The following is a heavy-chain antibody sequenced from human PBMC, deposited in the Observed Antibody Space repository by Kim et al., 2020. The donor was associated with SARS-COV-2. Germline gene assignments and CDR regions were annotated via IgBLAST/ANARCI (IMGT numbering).Heavy chain of an antibody. V-gene: IGHV3-73*01. J-gene: IGHJ3*01. CDR1: GFTFSGFA. CDR2: IRSKANGYTT. Sequence: GGSLRLSCAASGFTFSGFAIHWVRQPSGKGLEWVGRIRSKANGYTTAYAPSVNGRFTVSRDDSKTTAYLHMKSLKTEDTAVYYCTRGGGSDAFDVWGRGTTVIVSA. CDR3: TRGGGSDAFDV. D-gene: IGHD3-16*01.